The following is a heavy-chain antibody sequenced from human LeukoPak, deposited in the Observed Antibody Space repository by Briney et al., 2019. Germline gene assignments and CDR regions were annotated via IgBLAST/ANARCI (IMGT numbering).Heavy chain of an antibody. Sequence: ASVKVSCKASGYTFTSYGISWVRQAPGQGLEWMGWISAYNGNTNYAQKLQGRVTMTTDTSTSTAYMELRSLRSDDTAVYYCARDLEQWLVQGAFDIWGQGTMVTVSS. CDR2: ISAYNGNT. V-gene: IGHV1-18*01. J-gene: IGHJ3*02. CDR1: GYTFTSYG. CDR3: ARDLEQWLVQGAFDI. D-gene: IGHD6-19*01.